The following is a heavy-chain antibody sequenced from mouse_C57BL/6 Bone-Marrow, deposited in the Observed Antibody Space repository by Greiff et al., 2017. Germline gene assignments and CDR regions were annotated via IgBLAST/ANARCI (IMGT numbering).Heavy chain of an antibody. CDR2: IYPSDSET. Sequence: QVQLQQPGAELVRPGSSVKLSCKASGYTFTSYWMDWVKQRPGQGLEWIGNIYPSDSETHYNQKFKDKATLTVDKSSSTAYMQLSSLTSEDSAVYYCRQTGTRGYYFDYWGQGTTRTVSS. CDR1: GYTFTSYW. CDR3: RQTGTRGYYFDY. J-gene: IGHJ2*01. V-gene: IGHV1-61*01. D-gene: IGHD4-1*01.